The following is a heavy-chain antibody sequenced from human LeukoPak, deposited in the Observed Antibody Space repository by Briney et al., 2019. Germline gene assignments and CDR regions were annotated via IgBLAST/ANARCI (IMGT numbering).Heavy chain of an antibody. J-gene: IGHJ6*03. Sequence: SETLSLTCTVSGGSISSGSYYWSWIRQPAGKGLEWIVRICTSGSTNYNPSLKSRVTISVDTSKNQFSLKLSSVTAADTAVYYCAGDNRKKKTTVSTYYYYMDVWGKGTTVTVSS. V-gene: IGHV4-61*02. D-gene: IGHD4-11*01. CDR1: GGSISSGSYY. CDR2: ICTSGST. CDR3: AGDNRKKKTTVSTYYYYMDV.